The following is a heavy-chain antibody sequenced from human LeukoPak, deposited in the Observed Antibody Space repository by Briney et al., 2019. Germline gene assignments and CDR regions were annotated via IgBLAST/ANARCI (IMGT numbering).Heavy chain of an antibody. J-gene: IGHJ4*02. V-gene: IGHV3-23*01. Sequence: PGGSLRLSCDASGFSINTYTMYWVRQAPGQGLEWVSGIRNSDGMTYYADSVKGRFTISRDNSKNTLYLQMNSLRAEDTAVYYCAKDLRYFDYWGQGTLVTVSS. CDR3: AKDLRYFDY. CDR1: GFSINTYT. CDR2: IRNSDGMT.